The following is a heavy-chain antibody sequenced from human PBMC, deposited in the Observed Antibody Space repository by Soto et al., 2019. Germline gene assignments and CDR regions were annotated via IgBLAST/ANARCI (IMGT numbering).Heavy chain of an antibody. D-gene: IGHD6-19*01. CDR3: ARDDLRGGSGCSTLWYYYYGMDV. J-gene: IGHJ6*02. Sequence: QVQLVQSGAEVKKPGSSVKVSCKASGGTFSSYAISWVRQAPGQGLEWMGGIIPIFGTANYAQKFQGRVTITADESTSTAYMELSSLRSEDTAVYYCARDDLRGGSGCSTLWYYYYGMDVWGQGTTVTVSS. CDR1: GGTFSSYA. CDR2: IIPIFGTA. V-gene: IGHV1-69*01.